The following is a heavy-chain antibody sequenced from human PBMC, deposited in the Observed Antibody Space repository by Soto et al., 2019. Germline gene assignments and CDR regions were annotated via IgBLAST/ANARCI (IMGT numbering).Heavy chain of an antibody. D-gene: IGHD6-13*01. CDR1: GVTFSSDA. J-gene: IGHJ4*02. CDR3: ANLPPGYSSSWFGY. V-gene: IGHV3-23*01. Sequence: GSLRLSCAASGVTFSSDAMSWVRQAPGRGLEWVSAISGSGGSTYYADSVEGRFTISRDSSKNTLYLQMNSLRAEDTAVYYRANLPPGYSSSWFGYWGQGNMVPSSS. CDR2: ISGSGGST.